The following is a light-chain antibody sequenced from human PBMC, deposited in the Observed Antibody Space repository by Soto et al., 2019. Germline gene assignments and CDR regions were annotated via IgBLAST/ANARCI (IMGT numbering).Light chain of an antibody. CDR3: NSYAGSNGVV. V-gene: IGLV2-8*01. J-gene: IGLJ2*01. CDR2: EVS. Sequence: QSALTQPPSASGSPGQSVTISCTGTSSDVGGYNYVSWYQHHPGKAPKVMIYEVSKRPSGVPDRFSGSKSGNTASLTVSGLQTEDEADYYCNSYAGSNGVVSGGGTKLTVL. CDR1: SSDVGGYNY.